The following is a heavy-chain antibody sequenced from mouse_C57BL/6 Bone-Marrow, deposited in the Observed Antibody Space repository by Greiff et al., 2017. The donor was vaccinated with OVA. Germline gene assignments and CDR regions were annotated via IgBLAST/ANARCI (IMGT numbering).Heavy chain of an antibody. V-gene: IGHV1-81*01. CDR3: VRDNYPARFAY. Sequence: VQLQQSGAELARPGASVKLSCKASGYTFTSYGISWVKQRTGQGLEWIGEIYPRSGNTYYNEKFKGKATLTADNSSSNAYMELRSLTSEDSAVYFCVRDNYPARFAYWGQGTLVTVSA. J-gene: IGHJ3*01. D-gene: IGHD1-3*01. CDR2: IYPRSGNT. CDR1: GYTFTSYG.